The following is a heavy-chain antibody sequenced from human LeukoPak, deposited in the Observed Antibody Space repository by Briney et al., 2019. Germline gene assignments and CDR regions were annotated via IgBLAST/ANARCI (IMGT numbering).Heavy chain of an antibody. CDR2: IYYSGST. Sequence: SETLSLTCTVSGGSIRNYYWSWIRQPPGKGLEWIGYIYYSGSTNYNPSLKSRVTISVDTSKNQFSLKLSSVTAADTAVYYCARVYYPYWYFDLWGRGTLVTVSS. CDR1: GGSIRNYY. CDR3: ARVYYPYWYFDL. J-gene: IGHJ2*01. V-gene: IGHV4-59*01. D-gene: IGHD3-10*01.